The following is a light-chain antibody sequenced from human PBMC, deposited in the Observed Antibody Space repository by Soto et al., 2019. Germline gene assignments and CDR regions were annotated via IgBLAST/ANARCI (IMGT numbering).Light chain of an antibody. CDR2: GAS. J-gene: IGKJ1*01. Sequence: EIVMTQSPATLSVSPGERATLSCRASQSVSSNLAWYQQKPGQAPRLLIYGASTRATGIPARFSGSGSGTDFTLTISRLEPEDSAVYYCQQYAMSAWTFGQGTKVDIK. V-gene: IGKV3-15*01. CDR3: QQYAMSAWT. CDR1: QSVSSN.